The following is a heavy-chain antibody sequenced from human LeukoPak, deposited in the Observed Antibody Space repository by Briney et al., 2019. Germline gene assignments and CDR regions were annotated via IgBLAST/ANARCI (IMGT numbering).Heavy chain of an antibody. CDR2: ISYDGSNK. V-gene: IGHV3-30*18. CDR1: GFTFSSYG. Sequence: GGSLRLPCAASGFTFSSYGMHWVRQAPGKGLEWVAVISYDGSNKYYADSVKGRFTISRDNSKNTLYLQMNSLRAEDTAVYYCAKDRGYYDSSGWKYFDYWGQGTLVTVSS. J-gene: IGHJ4*02. D-gene: IGHD3-22*01. CDR3: AKDRGYYDSSGWKYFDY.